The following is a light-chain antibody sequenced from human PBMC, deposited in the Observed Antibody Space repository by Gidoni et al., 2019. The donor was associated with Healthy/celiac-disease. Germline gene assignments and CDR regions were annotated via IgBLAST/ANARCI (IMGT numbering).Light chain of an antibody. CDR2: DAS. J-gene: IGKJ5*01. V-gene: IGKV3-11*01. CDR1: QSVSSY. Sequence: DIVLTQSPATLSLSPGERATLSCRASQSVSSYLAWYQQKPGQAPRLLIYDASNRATGIPARFSGSGSGTDFTLTISSLEPEDFAVYYCQQRSNWLWAFGQGTRLEIK. CDR3: QQRSNWLWA.